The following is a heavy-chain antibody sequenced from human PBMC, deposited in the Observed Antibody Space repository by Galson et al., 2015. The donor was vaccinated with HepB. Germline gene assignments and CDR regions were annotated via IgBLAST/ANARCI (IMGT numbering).Heavy chain of an antibody. CDR3: ARGSSSSWYGFGYNWFDP. J-gene: IGHJ5*02. D-gene: IGHD6-13*01. CDR1: GYTFTSYG. CDR2: ISAYNGNT. V-gene: IGHV1-18*01. Sequence: SVKVSCKASGYTFTSYGINWVRQAPGQGLEWMGWISAYNGNTNYAQKLQGRVTMTTDTSTSTAYMELRSLRSDDTAVYYCARGSSSSWYGFGYNWFDPWGQGTLVTVSS.